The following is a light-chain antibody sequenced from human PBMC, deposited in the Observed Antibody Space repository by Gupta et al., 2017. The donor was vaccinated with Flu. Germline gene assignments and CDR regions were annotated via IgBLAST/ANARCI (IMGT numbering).Light chain of an antibody. V-gene: IGLV2-14*01. J-gene: IGLJ1*01. CDR2: EVS. Sequence: QSALPQPASVSGSPGQSITISCTGTSRDVGGYNYVSWYQQHTGKAPKLMIYEVSNRTAGVSNRFSGSKAGNTASLTISGLEAEDEDDYYCSSYTSSSTLVFGTGTKVTVL. CDR1: SRDVGGYNY. CDR3: SSYTSSSTLV.